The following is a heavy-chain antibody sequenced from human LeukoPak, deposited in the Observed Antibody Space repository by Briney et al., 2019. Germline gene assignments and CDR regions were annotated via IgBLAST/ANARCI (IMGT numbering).Heavy chain of an antibody. D-gene: IGHD3-16*01. CDR1: GFTFHSYW. J-gene: IGHJ4*02. V-gene: IGHV3-74*01. CDR3: ARSSFPYYFDY. CDR2: IDNDGGST. Sequence: PGGSLRLSCAASGFTFHSYWMHWVRQAPGKGLVWVSRIDNDGGSTTYADSVKGRFTNSRDNAKNTLYLQMNSVRAEDTAVYYCARSSFPYYFDYWGQGTLVTVSS.